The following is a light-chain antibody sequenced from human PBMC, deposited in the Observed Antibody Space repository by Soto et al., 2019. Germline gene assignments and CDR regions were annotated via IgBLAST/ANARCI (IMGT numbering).Light chain of an antibody. Sequence: QSALTQPRSVSGSPGQSVTISCTGTSSDVGGYNYVSWYQQHPGKAPKLMIYDVSKRPSGVPDRFSGSKSGNTASLTISGPQAQDEADYHCCSYAGSYTHVFGTGTKLTVL. CDR3: CSYAGSYTHV. CDR2: DVS. V-gene: IGLV2-11*01. J-gene: IGLJ1*01. CDR1: SSDVGGYNY.